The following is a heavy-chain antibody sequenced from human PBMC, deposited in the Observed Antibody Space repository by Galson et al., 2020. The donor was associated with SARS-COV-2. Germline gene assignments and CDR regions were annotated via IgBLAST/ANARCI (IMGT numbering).Heavy chain of an antibody. V-gene: IGHV3-30*04. CDR3: ARDLRPTVTSVLDY. Sequence: ALRLSCAASGFSFSSYAMHWVRQAPGKGLEWVAVISSDISTKFYSDSVKGRFTISRDNSRTTLYLQMNSLRTEDTAVYYCARDLRPTVTSVLDYWGQGTLVTVSS. CDR1: GFSFSSYA. CDR2: ISSDISTK. D-gene: IGHD4-17*01. J-gene: IGHJ4*02.